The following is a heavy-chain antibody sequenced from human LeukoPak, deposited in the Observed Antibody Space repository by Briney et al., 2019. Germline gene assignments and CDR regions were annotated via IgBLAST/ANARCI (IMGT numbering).Heavy chain of an antibody. CDR1: GYTFTTHW. CDR3: VRDSKAAADAYYFDY. V-gene: IGHV5-10-1*01. CDR2: IDPSDSYT. Sequence: GESLRISCKASGYTFTTHWIAWVRRMPGKGLEWMGKIDPSDSYTNYSPSCQGHVTISADKSISTAYLQWSSLKASDAAMYYCVRDSKAAADAYYFDYWGQGTLVTVSS. J-gene: IGHJ4*02. D-gene: IGHD6-13*01.